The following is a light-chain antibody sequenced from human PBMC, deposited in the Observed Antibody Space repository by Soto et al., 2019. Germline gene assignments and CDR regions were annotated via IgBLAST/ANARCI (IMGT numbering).Light chain of an antibody. CDR3: AAWDDSLRGVV. CDR2: RNN. CDR1: SSNIGNNY. J-gene: IGLJ2*01. V-gene: IGLV1-47*01. Sequence: QPVLTQPPSASGTPGQRVTISCSGSSSNIGNNYVYWYQQFPGTAPKLLIYRNNQRPSGVPDRFSGSKSDTSASLAISGLRSEDEADYYCAAWDDSLRGVVFGGGTKLTVL.